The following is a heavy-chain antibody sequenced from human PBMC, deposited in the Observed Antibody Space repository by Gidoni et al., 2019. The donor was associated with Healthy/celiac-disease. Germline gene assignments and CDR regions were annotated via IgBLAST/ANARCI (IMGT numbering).Heavy chain of an antibody. CDR3: ARIAASFDSSPLTYYYYYMDV. Sequence: QVTLKESGPVLVKPTETLTLTCTVSGFSLSNARMGVSWIRQPPGKALEWLAHIFSNDEKSYSTSLKSRLTISKDTSKSQVVLTMTNMDPVDTATYYCARIAASFDSSPLTYYYYYMDVWGKGTTVTVSS. V-gene: IGHV2-26*01. CDR1: GFSLSNARMG. CDR2: IFSNDEK. J-gene: IGHJ6*03. D-gene: IGHD6-6*01.